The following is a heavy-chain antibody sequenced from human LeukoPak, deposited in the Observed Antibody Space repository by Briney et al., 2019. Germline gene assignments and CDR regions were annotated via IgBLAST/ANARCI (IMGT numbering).Heavy chain of an antibody. CDR1: GYTFTGYY. CDR2: INPNSGGT. J-gene: IGHJ4*02. D-gene: IGHD3-22*01. Sequence: ASVKVSXKASGYTFTGYYMHWVRQAPGQGLEWMGRINPNSGGTNYAQKFQGRVTMTRDTSISTAYMELSRLRSDDTAVYYCARSLRYYYDSSGYSGYFDYWGQGTLVTVSS. CDR3: ARSLRYYYDSSGYSGYFDY. V-gene: IGHV1-2*06.